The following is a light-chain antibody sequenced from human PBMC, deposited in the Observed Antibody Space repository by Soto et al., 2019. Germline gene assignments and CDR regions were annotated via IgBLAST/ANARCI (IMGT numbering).Light chain of an antibody. CDR1: SSNIGANP. CDR3: EAWDYGLYGAV. J-gene: IGLJ2*01. CDR2: NND. Sequence: QSVLTQPPSASGTPGQRVTISCSGSSSNIGANPINWYQQLPGTAPKLLIYNNDQRPSGVADRFCASKSGTSASLDISGLESEDEADYYCEAWDYGLYGAVLGGGTKLTVL. V-gene: IGLV1-44*01.